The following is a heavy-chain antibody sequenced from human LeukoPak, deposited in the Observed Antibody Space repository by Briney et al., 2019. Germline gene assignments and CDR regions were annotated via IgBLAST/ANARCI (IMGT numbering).Heavy chain of an antibody. CDR1: GFTLSTYT. CDR3: ARASEYYFHMDV. CDR2: ISARGNYK. D-gene: IGHD1-14*01. Sequence: GGSLRLSCAASGFTLSTYTINWVRQAPGKGLEWVSSISARGNYKYFTASVRGRFTVSRDNAKNSLYLQMDSLRAEDTAVYYCARASEYYFHMDVWGKGTTVTVSS. J-gene: IGHJ6*03. V-gene: IGHV3-21*01.